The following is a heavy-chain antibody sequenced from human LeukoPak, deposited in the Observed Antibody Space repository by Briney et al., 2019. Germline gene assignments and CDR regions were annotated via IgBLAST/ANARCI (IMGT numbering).Heavy chain of an antibody. J-gene: IGHJ4*02. Sequence: SETLSLTCAVFGGSFSGYYWNWIRQPPGKGLEWIGQINPSRNTNYSPSLKSRVTISVDTSKKQFSLKLSSVTAADTAVYYCARRYDFWSGYPPPLDYWGQGTLVTVSS. CDR1: GGSFSGYY. D-gene: IGHD3-3*01. CDR3: ARRYDFWSGYPPPLDY. CDR2: INPSRNT. V-gene: IGHV4-34*01.